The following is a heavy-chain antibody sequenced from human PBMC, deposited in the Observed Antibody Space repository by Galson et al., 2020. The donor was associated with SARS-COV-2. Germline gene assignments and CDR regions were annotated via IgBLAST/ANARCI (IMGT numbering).Heavy chain of an antibody. V-gene: IGHV1-18*04. CDR3: AREAWEDYGDYVFDY. CDR1: GYTFTSYG. J-gene: IGHJ4*02. CDR2: ISAYNGNT. Sequence: ASVKVSCKASGYTFTSYGISWVRQAPGQGLEWMGWISAYNGNTNYAQKLQGRVTMTTDTSTSTAYMELRSLRSDDTAVYYCAREAWEDYGDYVFDYWGQGTLVTVSS. D-gene: IGHD4-17*01.